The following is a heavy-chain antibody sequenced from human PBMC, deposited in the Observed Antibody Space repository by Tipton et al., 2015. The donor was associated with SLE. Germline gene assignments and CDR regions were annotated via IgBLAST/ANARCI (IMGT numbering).Heavy chain of an antibody. Sequence: RSLRLSCAASGFTLSSHPMHWVRQAPGKGLEWVAVTSKDGNTDYADSVKGRFTISRDNSRNILSLQMNSLRPDDTAVYYCARDPGGFFDLWGRGTLVTVSS. D-gene: IGHD3-10*01. J-gene: IGHJ2*01. CDR2: TSKDGNT. V-gene: IGHV3-30*14. CDR3: ARDPGGFFDL. CDR1: GFTLSSHP.